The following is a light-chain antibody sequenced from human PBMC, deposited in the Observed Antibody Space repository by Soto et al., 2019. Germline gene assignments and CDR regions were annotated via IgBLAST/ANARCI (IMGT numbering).Light chain of an antibody. CDR3: QQRSSGPPEVT. Sequence: EIVLTQSPATLSLSPGERATLSCRASQSVSTSLAWYQQKPGQAPRLLIYDASNRATGIPARFSGSGSGTDFTLTISSLEPEDFAVYYCQQRSSGPPEVTFGPGTKVDIK. J-gene: IGKJ3*01. CDR2: DAS. CDR1: QSVSTS. V-gene: IGKV3-11*01.